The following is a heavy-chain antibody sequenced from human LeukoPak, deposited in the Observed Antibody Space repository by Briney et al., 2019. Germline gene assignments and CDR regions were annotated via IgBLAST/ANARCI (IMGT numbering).Heavy chain of an antibody. D-gene: IGHD3-9*01. CDR1: GGSISSSSYY. CDR2: IYYSGST. Sequence: SETLSLTCTVSGGSISSSSYYWGWIRQPPGKGLEWIGSIYYSGSTYYNPSLKSRVTISVDTSKNQFSLKLSSVTAADAALYYCARHKIWLPTYYFDYWGQGTLVTVSS. V-gene: IGHV4-39*01. J-gene: IGHJ4*02. CDR3: ARHKIWLPTYYFDY.